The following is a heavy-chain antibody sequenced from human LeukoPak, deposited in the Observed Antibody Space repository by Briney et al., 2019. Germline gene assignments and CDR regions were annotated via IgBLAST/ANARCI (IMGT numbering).Heavy chain of an antibody. V-gene: IGHV4-59*01. D-gene: IGHD3-10*01. J-gene: IGHJ4*02. CDR2: IYNSGNT. Sequence: KPSETLSLTCTVSGGSISSYHWSWIRQSPGKGLEWIGYIYNSGNTNYNPSLRSRVTILVDTSKNQFSLKMTSVTAADTAVYYCARVGDSCFDYWGQGTLVTVSS. CDR1: GGSISSYH. CDR3: ARVGDSCFDY.